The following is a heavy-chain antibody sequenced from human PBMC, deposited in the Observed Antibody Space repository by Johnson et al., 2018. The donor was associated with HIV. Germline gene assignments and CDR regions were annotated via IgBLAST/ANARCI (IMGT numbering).Heavy chain of an antibody. CDR3: AKDKGSWYVASSSLDI. CDR1: GFTFDDYA. Sequence: VQLVESGGGLVQPGRSLRLSCAASGFTFDDYAMHWVRQAPGKGLEWVSGISWNSGSIGYADSVKGRFTISRDNAKNSLYLQMNSLRAEDTALYYCAKDKGSWYVASSSLDIWGQGTVVTVSS. V-gene: IGHV3-9*01. CDR2: ISWNSGSI. J-gene: IGHJ3*02. D-gene: IGHD6-13*01.